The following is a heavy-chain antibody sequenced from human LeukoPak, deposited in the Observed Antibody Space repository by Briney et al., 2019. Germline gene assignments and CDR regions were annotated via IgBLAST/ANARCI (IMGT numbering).Heavy chain of an antibody. J-gene: IGHJ4*02. CDR2: INPNSGGT. V-gene: IGHV1-2*02. D-gene: IGHD3-10*01. Sequence: ASVKVSCKASGYTFTGYYMHWLRQAPGQGLEWMGWINPNSGGTNYAQKFQGRVTMTRDTSISTAYMELSRLRSDDTAVYYCARDKWFGELDYFDYWGQGTLVTVSS. CDR3: ARDKWFGELDYFDY. CDR1: GYTFTGYY.